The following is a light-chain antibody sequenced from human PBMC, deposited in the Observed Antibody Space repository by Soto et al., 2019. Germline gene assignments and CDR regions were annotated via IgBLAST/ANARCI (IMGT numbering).Light chain of an antibody. V-gene: IGKV1-5*01. Sequence: DIQMTQSPSTLSESVGDRVTITCRASQSINSWLAWYQQKPGKAPKLLIYDASSLESGVPSRFSGSGSGTEFTLTIISLQPDDFATYYCQQYNSYSRAFGQGTKVDIK. J-gene: IGKJ1*01. CDR1: QSINSW. CDR3: QQYNSYSRA. CDR2: DAS.